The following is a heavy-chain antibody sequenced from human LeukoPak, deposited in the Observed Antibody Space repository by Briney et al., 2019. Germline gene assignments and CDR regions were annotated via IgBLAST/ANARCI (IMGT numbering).Heavy chain of an antibody. Sequence: PGGSLRLSCEGSAFIFSGHWMNWVRQTPGKGLEWVASIKEDGSERQYVDSVKGRFSISRDNTKGSLFLQLNSLRAEDTAVYYCAKNRPPNMVRGVIIHPEPSAPDCFHYWGQGTLVTVSS. J-gene: IGHJ4*02. V-gene: IGHV3-7*03. CDR1: AFIFSGHW. D-gene: IGHD3-10*01. CDR3: AKNRPPNMVRGVIIHPEPSAPDCFHY. CDR2: IKEDGSER.